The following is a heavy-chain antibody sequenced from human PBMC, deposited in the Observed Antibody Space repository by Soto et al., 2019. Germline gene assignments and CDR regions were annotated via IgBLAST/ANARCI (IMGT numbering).Heavy chain of an antibody. J-gene: IGHJ4*02. Sequence: GGSLRLSCSASGFPFSSCGMHWVRQAPGKGLEWVAVISYDGSNKYYADSVKGRFTISRDNSKNTLYLQMNSLRAEDTAVYYCAKGGYDYWGQGTLVTVSS. CDR2: ISYDGSNK. CDR1: GFPFSSCG. V-gene: IGHV3-30*18. D-gene: IGHD3-22*01. CDR3: AKGGYDY.